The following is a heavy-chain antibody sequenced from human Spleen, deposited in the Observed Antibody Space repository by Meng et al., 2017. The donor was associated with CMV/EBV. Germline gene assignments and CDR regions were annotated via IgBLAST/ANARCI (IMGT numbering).Heavy chain of an antibody. CDR3: ARDQGPWFDP. V-gene: IGHV1-69*01. CDR1: GGTFRSYA. Sequence: QVQLGRAGAEVKKPGSSVKVSCKASGGTFRSYAMRVVRQAPGQGLEWMGGIIPIFGTANYAQKFQGRVTITADESTSTAYMELSSLRSEDTAVYYCARDQGPWFDPWGQGTLVTVSS. CDR2: IIPIFGTA. J-gene: IGHJ5*02.